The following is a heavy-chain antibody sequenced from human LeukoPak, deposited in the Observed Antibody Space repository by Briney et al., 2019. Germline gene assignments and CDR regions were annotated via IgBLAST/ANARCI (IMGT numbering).Heavy chain of an antibody. CDR2: FDPEDGET. Sequence: ASVKVSCKVSGYTLTKLSMHRVRQAPGKGLEWMGGFDPEDGETIYAQKFQGRVTMTKDTSTSTAYMELRSLRSDDTAVYYCARSPNYGDPVDWGQGTLVTVSS. D-gene: IGHD4-17*01. J-gene: IGHJ4*02. V-gene: IGHV1-24*01. CDR1: GYTLTKLS. CDR3: ARSPNYGDPVD.